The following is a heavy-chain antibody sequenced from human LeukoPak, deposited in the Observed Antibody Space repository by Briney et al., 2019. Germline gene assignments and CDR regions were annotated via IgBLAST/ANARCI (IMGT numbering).Heavy chain of an antibody. J-gene: IGHJ6*03. D-gene: IGHD2-2*02. CDR3: AKGSAAIGYYYYYYMDV. V-gene: IGHV3-48*01. Sequence: GGSLRLSCAASGFTFSSYSMNWVRQAPGKGLEWVSYISSSSSTIYYADSVKGRFTISRDNSKNTLYLQMNSLRAEDTAVYYCAKGSAAIGYYYYYYMDVWGKGTTVTVSS. CDR1: GFTFSSYS. CDR2: ISSSSSTI.